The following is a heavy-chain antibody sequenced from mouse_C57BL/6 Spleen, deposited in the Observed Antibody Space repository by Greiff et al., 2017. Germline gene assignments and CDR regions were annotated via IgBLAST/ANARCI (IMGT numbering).Heavy chain of an antibody. CDR3: ARNYGSSYWYFDV. CDR2: LYPGSGNT. D-gene: IGHD1-1*01. CDR1: GYSFTSYY. J-gene: IGHJ1*03. Sequence: VQLQQSGPELVKPGASVKISCKASGYSFTSYYIHWVKQRPGQGLEWIGWLYPGSGNTKYNEKFKGKATLTADTSSSTAYMQLSSLTSEDSAVYYCARNYGSSYWYFDVWGTGTTVTVSS. V-gene: IGHV1-66*01.